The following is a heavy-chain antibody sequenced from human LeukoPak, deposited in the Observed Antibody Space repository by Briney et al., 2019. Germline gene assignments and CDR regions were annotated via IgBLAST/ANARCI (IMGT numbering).Heavy chain of an antibody. J-gene: IGHJ5*02. V-gene: IGHV3-74*01. CDR2: INSDGGGA. Sequence: GGSLRLSCEASGITFGNNWMHWVRQGPGKGLVWISRINSDGGGAIYADSVKGRFTVSRDNAKNTLYLQMNSLRAEDTAVYYWARDVPHNWFDTCGQGTLVTVSS. CDR1: GITFGNNW. CDR3: ARDVPHNWFDT.